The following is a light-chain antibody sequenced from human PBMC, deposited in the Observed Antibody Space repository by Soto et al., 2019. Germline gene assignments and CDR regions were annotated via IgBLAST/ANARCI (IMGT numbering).Light chain of an antibody. J-gene: IGKJ1*01. Sequence: DIQMTQSPSSLSASVGDRVTITCRASQDIKNDLAWFQQKPGEVPKLLIYAASTLQSGVPSRFGGSGSGTDFTLTISSLQPEDIATYYCQKYDRAPWTFGQGTKVEIK. V-gene: IGKV1-27*01. CDR1: QDIKND. CDR2: AAS. CDR3: QKYDRAPWT.